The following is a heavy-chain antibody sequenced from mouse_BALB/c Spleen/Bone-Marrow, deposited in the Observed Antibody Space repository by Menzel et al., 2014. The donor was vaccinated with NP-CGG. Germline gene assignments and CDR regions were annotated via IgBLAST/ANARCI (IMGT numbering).Heavy chain of an antibody. CDR1: GYTFTSYW. D-gene: IGHD4-1*01. V-gene: IGHV1-69*02. CDR2: IFPSETYT. Sequence: VQLQQSGAELVRPGASVKLSCKASGYTFTSYWINWVKQRPGQGLEWIGNIFPSETYTNYNQKFKDKATLTVDKSSSTAYMQFSSPTSEGSAVYYCTRDNWDYWGQGTTLTVSS. CDR3: TRDNWDY. J-gene: IGHJ2*01.